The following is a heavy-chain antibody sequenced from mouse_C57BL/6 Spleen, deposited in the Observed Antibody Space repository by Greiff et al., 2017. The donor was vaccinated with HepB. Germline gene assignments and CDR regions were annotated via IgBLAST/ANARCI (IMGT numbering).Heavy chain of an antibody. CDR3: ARQGDPQYYGSSRYYFDD. CDR2: ISSGGSYT. Sequence: EVQLVESGGDLVKPGGSLKLSCAASGFTFSSYGMSWVRQTPDKRLEWVATISSGGSYTYYPDSVKGRFTISRDNAKNTLYLQMSSLKSEDKAMYYCARQGDPQYYGSSRYYFDDWGQGTTLTVSS. V-gene: IGHV5-6*01. D-gene: IGHD1-1*01. J-gene: IGHJ2*01. CDR1: GFTFSSYG.